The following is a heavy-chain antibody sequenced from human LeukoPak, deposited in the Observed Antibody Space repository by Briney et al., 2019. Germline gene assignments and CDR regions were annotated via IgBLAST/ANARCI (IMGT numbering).Heavy chain of an antibody. Sequence: SQTLSLTCTVSGGSIRSSYYYWGWIRQPPGKGLEWIGSIYDSGSTYYNPSLKSRVTISVDTSKNQFSLKLNSVTAADTAVYYCAMLLQSEAFDYWGQGTLVTVSS. CDR2: IYDSGST. D-gene: IGHD1-14*01. CDR1: GGSIRSSYYY. CDR3: AMLLQSEAFDY. J-gene: IGHJ4*02. V-gene: IGHV4-39*01.